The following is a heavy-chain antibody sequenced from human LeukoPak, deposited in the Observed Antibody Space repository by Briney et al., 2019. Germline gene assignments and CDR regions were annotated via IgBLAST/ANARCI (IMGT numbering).Heavy chain of an antibody. V-gene: IGHV3-23*01. D-gene: IGHD6-13*01. Sequence: PGGSLRLSCAASGFTFSSYAMSWVRQAPGKGLEWVSAISGSGGSTYYADSVKGRFTISRDNSKNTLYLQMNSLRAEDTAVYYCARASPGDRIAAAGTGFDPWGQGTLVTVSS. CDR2: ISGSGGST. CDR1: GFTFSSYA. CDR3: ARASPGDRIAAAGTGFDP. J-gene: IGHJ5*02.